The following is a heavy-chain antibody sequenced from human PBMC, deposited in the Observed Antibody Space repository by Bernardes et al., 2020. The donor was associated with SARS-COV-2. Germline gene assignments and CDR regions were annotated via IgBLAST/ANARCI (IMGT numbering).Heavy chain of an antibody. J-gene: IGHJ5*02. CDR2: IYYSGST. CDR3: ARGRSITIFGVVTTQGQFDP. Sequence: SETLSLTCTVSGGFISSYYWSWIRQPPGKGLEWIGYIYYSGSTNYNPSLKSRVTISVDTSKNQFSLKLSSVTAADTAVYYCARGRSITIFGVVTTQGQFDPWGQGTLVTVSS. D-gene: IGHD3-3*01. CDR1: GGFISSYY. V-gene: IGHV4-59*01.